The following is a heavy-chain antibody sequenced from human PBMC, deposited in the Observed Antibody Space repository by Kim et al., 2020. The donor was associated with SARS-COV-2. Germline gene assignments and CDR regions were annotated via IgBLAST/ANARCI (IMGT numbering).Heavy chain of an antibody. V-gene: IGHV3-21*01. Sequence: GGSLRLSCAASGFTFSSYSMNWVRQAPGKGLEWVSSISSSSSYIYYADSVKGRFTISRDNAKNSLYLQMNSLRAEDTAVYYCARDGDSLEGDPWIQLWLRTIYFDYWGQGTLVTVSS. CDR3: ARDGDSLEGDPWIQLWLRTIYFDY. D-gene: IGHD5-18*01. CDR2: ISSSSSYI. CDR1: GFTFSSYS. J-gene: IGHJ4*02.